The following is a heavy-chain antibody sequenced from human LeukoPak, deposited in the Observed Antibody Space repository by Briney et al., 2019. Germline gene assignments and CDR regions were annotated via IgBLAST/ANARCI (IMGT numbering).Heavy chain of an antibody. CDR2: INPNSGGT. CDR1: GYTFTSYG. CDR3: ARTGSYGRTIYPYYFDY. Sequence: ASVKVSCKASGYTFTSYGISWVRQAPGQGLEWMGWINPNSGGTNYAQKFQGRVTMTRDTSISTAYMELSRLRSDDTAVYYCARTGSYGRTIYPYYFDYWGQGTLVTVSS. J-gene: IGHJ4*02. V-gene: IGHV1-2*02. D-gene: IGHD5-18*01.